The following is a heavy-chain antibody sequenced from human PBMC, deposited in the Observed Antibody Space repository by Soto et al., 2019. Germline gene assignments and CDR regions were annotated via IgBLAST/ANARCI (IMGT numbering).Heavy chain of an antibody. D-gene: IGHD3-16*01. V-gene: IGHV4-39*01. Sequence: QPQLQESGPGLVKSSETLSLTCTVSGGSISSSDYYWGWIRQPPGKGLEYIGSIYPSWNTYYNPSLKSRIAISIDTSNSQFSLKVNSVNAADTAVYYCARLSTSYGGYFDCWGQGTLVTVSS. J-gene: IGHJ4*02. CDR2: IYPSWNT. CDR3: ARLSTSYGGYFDC. CDR1: GGSISSSDYY.